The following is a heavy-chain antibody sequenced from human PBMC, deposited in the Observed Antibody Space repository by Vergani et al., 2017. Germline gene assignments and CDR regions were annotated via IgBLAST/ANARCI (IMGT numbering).Heavy chain of an antibody. D-gene: IGHD6-6*01. Sequence: EVQLLESGGGLVQPGGSLRLSCEASGFTFSTYDMHWVRQATGKGLEWVSAIGTAGDTYYPGSVKGRFTISRENAKNSLYLQMNGLGAGDTAVYYCARRDSSSPALDYWGQGTLVTVSS. V-gene: IGHV3-13*01. CDR3: ARRDSSSPALDY. CDR2: IGTAGDT. CDR1: GFTFSTYD. J-gene: IGHJ4*02.